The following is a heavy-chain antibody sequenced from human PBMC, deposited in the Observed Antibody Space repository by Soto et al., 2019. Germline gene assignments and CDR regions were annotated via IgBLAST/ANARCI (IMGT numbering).Heavy chain of an antibody. D-gene: IGHD6-13*01. J-gene: IGHJ4*02. V-gene: IGHV3-53*01. Sequence: GGSLRLSCAASGFTVSSNYMSWVRQAPGKGLGWVSVIYSGGSTYYADSVKGRFTISRDNSKNTLYLQMNSLRAEDTAVYYCARGNIAAAGELDYWGQGTLVTVS. CDR1: GFTVSSNY. CDR2: IYSGGST. CDR3: ARGNIAAAGELDY.